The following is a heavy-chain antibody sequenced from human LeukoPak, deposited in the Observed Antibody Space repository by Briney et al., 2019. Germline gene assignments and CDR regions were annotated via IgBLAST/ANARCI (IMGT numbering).Heavy chain of an antibody. CDR3: ARGPSAYCSGGSCYSGSAWFDP. Sequence: GGSLRLSCAASGFTFSSYAMSWVRQAPGKGLEWVSAISGSGGSTYYADSVKGRFTISRDNSENTLYLQMNSLRAEDTAVYYCARGPSAYCSGGSCYSGSAWFDPWGQGTLVTVSS. D-gene: IGHD2-15*01. J-gene: IGHJ5*02. V-gene: IGHV3-23*01. CDR1: GFTFSSYA. CDR2: ISGSGGST.